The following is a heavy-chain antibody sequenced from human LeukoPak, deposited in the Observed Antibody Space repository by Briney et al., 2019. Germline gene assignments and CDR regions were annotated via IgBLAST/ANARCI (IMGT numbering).Heavy chain of an antibody. CDR2: IRYDGSNK. CDR3: AKDRAEGYCSGGSCYFDY. D-gene: IGHD2-15*01. Sequence: GGFLRLSCAASGFTFSSYGMHWVRQAPGKGLEWVAFIRYDGSNKYYADSVKGRFTISRDNSKNTLYLQMNSLRAEDTAVYYCAKDRAEGYCSGGSCYFDYWGQGTLVTVSS. J-gene: IGHJ4*02. V-gene: IGHV3-30*02. CDR1: GFTFSSYG.